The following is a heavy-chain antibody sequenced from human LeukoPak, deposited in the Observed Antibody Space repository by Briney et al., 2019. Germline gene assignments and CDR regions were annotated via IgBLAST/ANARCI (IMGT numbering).Heavy chain of an antibody. D-gene: IGHD1-26*01. CDR3: ARHQWVPAFDV. V-gene: IGHV4-59*08. Sequence: SETLSLTCTVSGDSISGFYWNWIRQSPGKGLKLLGYMHYTGSTNYNPSLKSRVSITVDTSRNEFSLKMRSMTAADTAVYYCARHQWVPAFDVWGHGTMVTVSS. CDR1: GDSISGFY. J-gene: IGHJ3*01. CDR2: MHYTGST.